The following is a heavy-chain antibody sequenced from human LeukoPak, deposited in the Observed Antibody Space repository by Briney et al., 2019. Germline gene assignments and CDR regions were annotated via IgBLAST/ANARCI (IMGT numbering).Heavy chain of an antibody. J-gene: IGHJ3*02. CDR2: IYPGDSDT. CDR1: GYSFTSYW. Sequence: GESLKISCKGSGYSFTSYWIGCVRQMPRKGLEWMGIIYPGDSDTRYSPSFQGQVTISADKSISTAYLQWSSLKASDTAMYYCARLTGCSSTSCYDAFDIWGQGTMVTVSS. V-gene: IGHV5-51*01. CDR3: ARLTGCSSTSCYDAFDI. D-gene: IGHD2-2*01.